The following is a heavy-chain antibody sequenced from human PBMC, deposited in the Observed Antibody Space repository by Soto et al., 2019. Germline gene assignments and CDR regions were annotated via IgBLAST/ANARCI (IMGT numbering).Heavy chain of an antibody. V-gene: IGHV3-9*01. CDR3: ARDIYDHITATGRYFDY. CDR1: GFTFDDHA. D-gene: IGHD1-7*01. Sequence: SLRLSCAASGFTFDDHAMHWVRQAPGKGLEWVSGISWDSGNIGYPDSVKGRFTISRDNAKNSLYLQMNSLRPEDTALYYCARDIYDHITATGRYFDYWGQGA. CDR2: ISWDSGNI. J-gene: IGHJ4*02.